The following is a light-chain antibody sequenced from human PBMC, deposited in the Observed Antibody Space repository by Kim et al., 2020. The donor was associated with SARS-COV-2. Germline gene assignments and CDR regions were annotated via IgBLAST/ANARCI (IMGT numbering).Light chain of an antibody. V-gene: IGLV10-54*01. CDR2: RNN. CDR1: TNNVGDEG. J-gene: IGLJ3*02. CDR3: SARDKTLSGWV. Sequence: QAGLTQPPSVSKDLRQTATLTCTGNTNNVGDEGVLWFQQHQGHPPKLLSYRNNNRPSGISERFSAFRSGNTASLTITGLQPEDEGDYFCSARDKTLSGWVFGGGTQLTVL.